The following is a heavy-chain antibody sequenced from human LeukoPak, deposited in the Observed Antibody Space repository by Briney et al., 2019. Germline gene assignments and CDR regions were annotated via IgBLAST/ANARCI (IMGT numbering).Heavy chain of an antibody. J-gene: IGHJ6*02. V-gene: IGHV1-8*01. D-gene: IGHD5-18*01. CDR1: GYTFTSYD. Sequence: GSVKVSCKASGYTFTSYDINWVRQATGQGLEWMGWMNPNSGNTGYAQKFQGRVTMTRNTSISTAYMELSSLRSEDTAVYYCARSVDTAMDYYYYAMDVWGQGTTVTVSS. CDR2: MNPNSGNT. CDR3: ARSVDTAMDYYYYAMDV.